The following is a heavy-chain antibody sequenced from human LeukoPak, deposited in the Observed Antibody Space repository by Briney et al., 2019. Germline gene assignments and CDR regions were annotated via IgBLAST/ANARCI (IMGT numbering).Heavy chain of an antibody. Sequence: PSETPSLTCAVSFYSISTNSYWGCMRQPPGKGLEWIGTIYHRGSPYYNPSLKSRVTISVDTSNNQFSLKVSSVTAADTSVYYCPRANGSGCYHLVSWGQGTLVTVSS. CDR2: IYHRGSP. CDR1: FYSISTNSY. V-gene: IGHV4-38-2*01. D-gene: IGHD3-10*01. CDR3: PRANGSGCYHLVS. J-gene: IGHJ4*02.